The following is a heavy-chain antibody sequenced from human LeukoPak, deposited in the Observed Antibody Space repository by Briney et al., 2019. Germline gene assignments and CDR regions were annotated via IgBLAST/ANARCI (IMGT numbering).Heavy chain of an antibody. CDR2: LSKSGNT. CDR1: GGSISSYY. Sequence: SETLSLTCTVSGGSISSYYWSWIRLPPGKGLEWIGYLSKSGNTNYSPSLKSRVTISVDTSKNHFYLKLSSVTAADTAVYYCARQGSGSSYYYYTFPYWGQGTLVTVSS. V-gene: IGHV4-59*08. J-gene: IGHJ4*02. CDR3: ARQGSGSSYYYYTFPY. D-gene: IGHD1-26*01.